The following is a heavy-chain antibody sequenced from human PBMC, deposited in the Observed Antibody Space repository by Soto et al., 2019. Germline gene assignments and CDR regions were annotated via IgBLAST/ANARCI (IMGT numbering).Heavy chain of an antibody. D-gene: IGHD3-22*01. V-gene: IGHV3-30*18. Sequence: XGSLRLSCAVSRFTFSNYAMHWVRQAPGKGLEWVALISFDGRNRYYADSLKGRLTISRDNSKNMLFLQMNKLRPDDTAVYHCVKTHYYSSSAYYFDSWGQGTLVTVSS. CDR1: RFTFSNYA. CDR3: VKTHYYSSSAYYFDS. J-gene: IGHJ4*02. CDR2: ISFDGRNR.